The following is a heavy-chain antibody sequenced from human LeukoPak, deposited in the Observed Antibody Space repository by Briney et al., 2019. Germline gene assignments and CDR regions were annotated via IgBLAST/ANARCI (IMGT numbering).Heavy chain of an antibody. D-gene: IGHD1-20*01. CDR3: ARDPGITGTTGSNDY. CDR2: ISSSGSYI. J-gene: IGHJ4*02. V-gene: IGHV3-21*04. Sequence: PGGSLRLSCAASGFTFSTSTMNWVRQAPGKGLEWVSSISSSGSYIYYADSVKGRFTISRDNAKNSLYLQMNSRRAEDTALYYCARDPGITGTTGSNDYWGQGTLVTVSS. CDR1: GFTFSTST.